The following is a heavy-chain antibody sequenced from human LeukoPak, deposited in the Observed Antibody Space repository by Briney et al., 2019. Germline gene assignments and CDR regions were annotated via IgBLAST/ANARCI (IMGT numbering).Heavy chain of an antibody. V-gene: IGHV3-74*01. D-gene: IGHD1-14*01. Sequence: GGSLRLSCAASGFTFSTYWMHWVRQAPGKGLVWVSRINTDGSATSYADSVKGRFTISRDNSKNSLYLQLNNLRLEDTAVYHCAKSRAPTAAPDAFHIWGQGTMVTVSS. CDR2: INTDGSAT. CDR1: GFTFSTYW. CDR3: AKSRAPTAAPDAFHI. J-gene: IGHJ3*02.